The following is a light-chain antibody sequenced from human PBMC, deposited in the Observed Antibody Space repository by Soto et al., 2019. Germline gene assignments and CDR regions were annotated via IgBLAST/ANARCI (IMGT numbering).Light chain of an antibody. Sequence: EIVLTQSPATLSLSPGERATLSCRASQSVSSYLAWYQQKPGQAPRLLIYDASNRATGIPARFSGSGSGTDFTLTISSLQPDDFATYYCQQYNSYFVTFGQGTKVDIK. CDR1: QSVSSY. J-gene: IGKJ1*01. CDR3: QQYNSYFVT. CDR2: DAS. V-gene: IGKV3-11*01.